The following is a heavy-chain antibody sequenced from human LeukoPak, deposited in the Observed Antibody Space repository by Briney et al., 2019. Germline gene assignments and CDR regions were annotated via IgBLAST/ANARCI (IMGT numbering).Heavy chain of an antibody. CDR3: ASFRGSYSDY. CDR2: IYYSGST. CDR1: GGSFSGYY. Sequence: SETLSLTCAVYGGSFSGYYWSWIRQPPGKGLEWIGSIYYSGSTYYNPSLKSRVTISVDTSKNQFSLKLSSVTAADTAVYYCASFRGSYSDYWGQGTLVTVSS. J-gene: IGHJ4*02. V-gene: IGHV4-34*01. D-gene: IGHD1-26*01.